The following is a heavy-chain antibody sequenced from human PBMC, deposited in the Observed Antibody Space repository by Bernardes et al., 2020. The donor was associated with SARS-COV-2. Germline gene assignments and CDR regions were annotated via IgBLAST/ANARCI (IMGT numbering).Heavy chain of an antibody. V-gene: IGHV3-74*01. J-gene: IGHJ3*01. CDR2: INSDGSST. D-gene: IGHD3-9*01. Sequence: GGSLRLSCAASGFIFYPYWMHWVRQVPGKGLVWVSSINSDGSSTSYADSVKGRFTISRDNARNTLYLQLNSLRVDDTAVYHCARVRCFDLPDPTVAAFDLWGQGTTVTVSS. CDR3: ARVRCFDLPDPTVAAFDL. CDR1: GFIFYPYW.